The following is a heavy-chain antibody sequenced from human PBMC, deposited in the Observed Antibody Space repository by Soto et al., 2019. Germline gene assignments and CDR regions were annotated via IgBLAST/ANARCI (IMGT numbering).Heavy chain of an antibody. CDR2: IKGDGSRI. Sequence: EVQLVESGGGLVQPGGSLRLSCAASGFTFSNYWIHWVRQAPGKGLVWVSRIKGDGSRIDYADSVKGRFTISRDNAKNTVYVQMSSLGDDDAAVYYCARGLPGYYGKDVWGQGTTVIVSS. CDR3: ARGLPGYYGKDV. V-gene: IGHV3-74*01. D-gene: IGHD4-17*01. CDR1: GFTFSNYW. J-gene: IGHJ6*01.